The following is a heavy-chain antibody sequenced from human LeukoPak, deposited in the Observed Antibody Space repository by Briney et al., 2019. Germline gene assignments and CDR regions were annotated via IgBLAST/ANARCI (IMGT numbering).Heavy chain of an antibody. CDR3: AGGAYYYYGMDV. D-gene: IGHD2-15*01. J-gene: IGHJ6*02. Sequence: SETLSLTCTVSGGSISSTSYYWGWIRQPPGKGLEWIGTIYYSGSTNYNPSLKSRVTMSVDTSKNQFSLKLSSVTAADTAVYYCAGGAYYYYGMDVWGQGTTVTVSS. V-gene: IGHV4-39*07. CDR1: GGSISSTSYY. CDR2: IYYSGST.